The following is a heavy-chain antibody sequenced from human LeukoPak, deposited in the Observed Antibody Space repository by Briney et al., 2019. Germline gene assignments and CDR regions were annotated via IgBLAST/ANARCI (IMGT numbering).Heavy chain of an antibody. Sequence: GGSLRLSCAASGFTFSSYAMHWVRQAPGKGLEWVAVISYDGSNKYYADSVKGRFTISRDNSKNTVYLQMNSLRADDTAVYYCVIGPRQKRGLNTYWGQGTLVIVSS. J-gene: IGHJ4*02. D-gene: IGHD3/OR15-3a*01. CDR1: GFTFSSYA. CDR3: VIGPRQKRGLNTY. CDR2: ISYDGSNK. V-gene: IGHV3-30*04.